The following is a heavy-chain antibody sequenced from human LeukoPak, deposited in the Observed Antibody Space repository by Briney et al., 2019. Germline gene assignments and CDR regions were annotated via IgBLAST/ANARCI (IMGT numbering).Heavy chain of an antibody. J-gene: IGHJ3*02. CDR3: ARVVGLLVDAFDI. V-gene: IGHV1-2*02. D-gene: IGHD2-2*01. CDR2: TAPNSGGT. Sequence: ASVKVSCKASGYTFTSYGISWVRQAPGQGLEWMGWTAPNSGGTNFPQKFQGRVTMTRDTSINTAYMELSRLTSDDTAVYYCARVVGLLVDAFDIWGQGTMVTVSS. CDR1: GYTFTSYG.